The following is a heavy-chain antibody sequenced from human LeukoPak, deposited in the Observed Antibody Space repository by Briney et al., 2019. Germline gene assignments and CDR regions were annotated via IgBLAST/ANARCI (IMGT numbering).Heavy chain of an antibody. Sequence: PGGSLRLSCAASGFTFRNYWMHWVRQVPGKGLVWVSRINSDGSIINYADSVKGRFTISRDNAKNALYLQMNSLRAEDTAVYYCARDYGDYQGISFDYWGQGALVTVSS. CDR1: GFTFRNYW. J-gene: IGHJ4*02. CDR3: ARDYGDYQGISFDY. D-gene: IGHD4-17*01. V-gene: IGHV3-74*01. CDR2: INSDGSII.